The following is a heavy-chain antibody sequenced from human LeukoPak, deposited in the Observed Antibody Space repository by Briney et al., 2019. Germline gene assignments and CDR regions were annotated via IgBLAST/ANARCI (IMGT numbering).Heavy chain of an antibody. CDR3: ARLRNVGGNPHPFNV. Sequence: GGSLRLSCAASGFNSIDYTMNWVRQAPGKGLEWVSSITSTGRYIFYADSLKGRFTISRDNAKKSLYLQMNSLGAEDMAVHYCARLRNVGGNPHPFNVWGQGTTVTVSS. J-gene: IGHJ3*01. CDR1: GFNSIDYT. CDR2: ITSTGRYI. D-gene: IGHD4-23*01. V-gene: IGHV3-21*01.